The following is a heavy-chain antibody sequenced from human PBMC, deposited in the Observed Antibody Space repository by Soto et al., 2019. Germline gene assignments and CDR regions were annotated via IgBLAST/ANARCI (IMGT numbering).Heavy chain of an antibody. CDR2: IIPILGIA. CDR1: GGTFSSYT. V-gene: IGHV1-69*04. J-gene: IGHJ4*02. D-gene: IGHD5-12*01. Sequence: GASVKVSCKASGGTFSSYTISWVRQAPGQGLEWMGRIIPILGIANYAQKFQGRVTITADKSTSTAYMELSSLRSEDTAVYYCARDVGPKYSGYDYWGQGTLVTVSS. CDR3: ARDVGPKYSGYDY.